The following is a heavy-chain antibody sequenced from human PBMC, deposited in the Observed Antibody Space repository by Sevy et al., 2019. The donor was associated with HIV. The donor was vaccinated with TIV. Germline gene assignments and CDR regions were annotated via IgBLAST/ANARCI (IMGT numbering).Heavy chain of an antibody. CDR1: GFTFSSYG. D-gene: IGHD6-13*01. V-gene: IGHV3-30*18. Sequence: GGSLRLSCAASGFTFSSYGMHWVRQAPGKGLEWVALISYDGSNKYYADSVKGRFTISRDNSKNTLYLQMNSLRAEDTAVYYCAKEGLQLEAYYFDYWGQGTLVTVSS. CDR3: AKEGLQLEAYYFDY. J-gene: IGHJ4*02. CDR2: ISYDGSNK.